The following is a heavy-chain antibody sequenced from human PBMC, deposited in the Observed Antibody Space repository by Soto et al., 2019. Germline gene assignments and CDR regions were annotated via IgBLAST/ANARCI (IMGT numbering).Heavy chain of an antibody. V-gene: IGHV1-58*01. CDR1: GFTFTSSA. CDR3: AADLVGSSSWYFASH. Sequence: ASVKVSCKASGFTFTSSAVQWVRQARGQRLECIGWIVVGSGNTNYAQKFQERVTITRDMSTSTAYMELSSLRSEDTAVYYCAADLVGSSSWYFASHWGQGTLVTVSS. CDR2: IVVGSGNT. J-gene: IGHJ4*02. D-gene: IGHD6-13*01.